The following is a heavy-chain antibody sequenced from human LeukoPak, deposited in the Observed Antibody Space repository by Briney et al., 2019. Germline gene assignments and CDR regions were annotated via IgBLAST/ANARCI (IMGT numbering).Heavy chain of an antibody. D-gene: IGHD3-16*02. CDR3: ASLLLPGSPSPNSRYDYVWGSYRYVYYFDY. V-gene: IGHV4-39*01. CDR2: IYYSGST. J-gene: IGHJ4*02. Sequence: SETLSLTCTVSGGSISSSSYYWGWIRQPPGKGLEWIGSIYYSGSTYYNPSLKSRVTISVDTSKNQFSLKLSSVTAADTAVYYCASLLLPGSPSPNSRYDYVWGSYRYVYYFDYWGQGTLVTVSS. CDR1: GGSISSSSYY.